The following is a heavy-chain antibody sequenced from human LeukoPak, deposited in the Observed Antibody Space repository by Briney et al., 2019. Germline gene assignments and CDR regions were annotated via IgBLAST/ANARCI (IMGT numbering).Heavy chain of an antibody. CDR3: TRPYYYDSSGSPDY. J-gene: IGHJ4*02. Sequence: SETLSLTCTVSGYSISSGYYWGWIRQPPGKGLEWIGNIYHSGSTYYNPSLKSRVTISVDTSKNQFSLKLSSVTAADTAVYYCTRPYYYDSSGSPDYWGQGTLVTVST. CDR2: IYHSGST. V-gene: IGHV4-38-2*02. CDR1: GYSISSGYY. D-gene: IGHD3-22*01.